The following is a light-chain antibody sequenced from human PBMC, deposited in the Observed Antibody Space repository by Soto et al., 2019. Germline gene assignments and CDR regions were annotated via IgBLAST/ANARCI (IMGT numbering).Light chain of an antibody. V-gene: IGKV3-20*01. Sequence: EKVMTQSPATLSVPPGERATLSCRASQSVSSSYLAWYQQKPGQAPRLLIYGASSRATGIPDRFSGSGSGTDFSLTISRLEPEDFAVYYCQQYGSSPRVTFGQGTRLEIK. J-gene: IGKJ5*01. CDR1: QSVSSSY. CDR3: QQYGSSPRVT. CDR2: GAS.